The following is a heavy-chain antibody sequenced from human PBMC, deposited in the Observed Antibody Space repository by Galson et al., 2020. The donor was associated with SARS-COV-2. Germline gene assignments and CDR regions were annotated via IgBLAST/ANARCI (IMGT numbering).Heavy chain of an antibody. V-gene: IGHV1-18*01. D-gene: IGHD3-10*01. CDR1: GYTFTSYG. CDR2: ISAYNGNT. CDR3: ARGGGYYGSGGYYYYYMDV. Sequence: ASVKVSCKASGYTFTSYGISWVRQAPGQGLEWMGWISAYNGNTNYAQKLQGRVTMTTDTSTSTAYMELRSLRSDDTAVYYCARGGGYYGSGGYYYYYMDVWGKGTTVTISS. J-gene: IGHJ6*03.